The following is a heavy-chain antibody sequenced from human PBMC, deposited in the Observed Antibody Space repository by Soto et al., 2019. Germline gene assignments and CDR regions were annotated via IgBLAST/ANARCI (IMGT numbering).Heavy chain of an antibody. D-gene: IGHD5-12*01. J-gene: IGHJ4*02. CDR3: AGNIVATISSVDY. CDR2: INHSGST. V-gene: IGHV4-34*02. CDR1: GESFSGYY. Sequence: QVQLQQWGAGLLKPSETLSLTCAVYGESFSGYYWSWIRQPPGKGLEWIGEINHSGSTNYNPSLKGRVTMSVDTSKNQFSLKLSSVTAADTAIYYCAGNIVATISSVDYWGQGTLVTVSS.